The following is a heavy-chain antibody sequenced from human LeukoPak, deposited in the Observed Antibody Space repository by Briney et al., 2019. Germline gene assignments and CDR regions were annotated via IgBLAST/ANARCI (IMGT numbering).Heavy chain of an antibody. CDR2: INPSGGST. V-gene: IGHV1-46*01. J-gene: IGHJ4*02. CDR1: GYTFTSDY. Sequence: AAVKVLSKSPGYTFTSDYMHWVRQAPGQGLEWMGIINPSGGSTSYAQKFQGRVTMTRDTSTSTVYMELSSLRSEDTAVYYWARASGPKGRKFDYWGLGTLVTVSS. CDR3: ARASGPKGRKFDY. D-gene: IGHD1-14*01.